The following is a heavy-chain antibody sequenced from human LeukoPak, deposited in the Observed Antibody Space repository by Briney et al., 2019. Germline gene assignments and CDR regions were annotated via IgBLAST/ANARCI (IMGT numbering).Heavy chain of an antibody. V-gene: IGHV3-23*01. Sequence: GGSLRLSCTASGFTFSNYAMSWVRQAPGKGLEWVSAISGSGGSTYYADSVKGRFTISRDNSKNTVYLQMNSLRDEDTAVYYCAQDFPSCSGGSCYSVLFDYWGQGTLATVSS. CDR1: GFTFSNYA. CDR2: ISGSGGST. CDR3: AQDFPSCSGGSCYSVLFDY. J-gene: IGHJ4*02. D-gene: IGHD2-15*01.